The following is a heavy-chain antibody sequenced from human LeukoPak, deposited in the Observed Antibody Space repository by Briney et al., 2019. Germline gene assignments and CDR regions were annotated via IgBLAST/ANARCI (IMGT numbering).Heavy chain of an antibody. CDR3: TTEVAIAAAGTLFDY. Sequence: GGSLRLSCAASGFTFSNARMSWVRQAPGKGLEWVGRIKSKTDGGTTDYAAPVKGRFTISRDDSKNTLYLQMNSLKTEDTAVYYCTTEVAIAAAGTLFDYWGQGTLVTVSS. J-gene: IGHJ4*02. D-gene: IGHD6-13*01. V-gene: IGHV3-15*01. CDR2: IKSKTDGGTT. CDR1: GFTFSNAR.